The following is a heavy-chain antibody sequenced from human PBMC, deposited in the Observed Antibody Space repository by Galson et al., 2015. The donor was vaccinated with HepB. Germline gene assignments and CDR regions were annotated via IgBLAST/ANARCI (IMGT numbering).Heavy chain of an antibody. V-gene: IGHV3-23*01. J-gene: IGHJ4*02. CDR1: GFTFSNYA. Sequence: SLRLSCAASGFTFSNYAMNWVRQAPGKGLEWVSSISDNGGSTYYADSVKGRFTISRDNSKNTLYLQMNSLSAEDTAVYYCARAGPYYYAYYFDYWGQGTLGTVSS. CDR2: ISDNGGST. D-gene: IGHD3-10*01. CDR3: ARAGPYYYAYYFDY.